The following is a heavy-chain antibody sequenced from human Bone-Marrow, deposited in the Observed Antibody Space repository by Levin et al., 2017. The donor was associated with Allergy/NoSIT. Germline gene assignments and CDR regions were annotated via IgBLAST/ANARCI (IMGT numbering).Heavy chain of an antibody. J-gene: IGHJ5*02. D-gene: IGHD3-10*01. CDR2: ISSSGSFI. V-gene: IGHV3-21*01. Sequence: GESLKISCAASGFTFSPYSMNWVRQAPGKGLEWVSSISSSGSFIYYTDSVKGRFTISRDNAKNSLFLEMNSLRAEDTAIYYCACDPERGQWFDPWGQGTLVTVSS. CDR1: GFTFSPYS. CDR3: ACDPERGQWFDP.